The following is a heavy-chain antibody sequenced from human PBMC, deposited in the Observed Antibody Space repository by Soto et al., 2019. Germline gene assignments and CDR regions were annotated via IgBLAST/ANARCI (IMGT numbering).Heavy chain of an antibody. CDR2: INSDGSST. Sequence: PGGSLRLSCAASGFTFSSYLMHWVRQAPGKGLVWVSRINSDGSSTSYADSVKGRFTISRDNAKNTLYLQMNSLRAEDTAVYYCARDAPVADHAFDIWGQGTMVTVSS. D-gene: IGHD5-12*01. CDR3: ARDAPVADHAFDI. V-gene: IGHV3-74*01. J-gene: IGHJ3*02. CDR1: GFTFSSYL.